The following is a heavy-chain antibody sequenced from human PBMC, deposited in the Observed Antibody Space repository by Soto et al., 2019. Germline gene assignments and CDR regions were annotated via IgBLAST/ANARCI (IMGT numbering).Heavy chain of an antibody. Sequence: GGSLRLSCAASGFTFNTYWMRWVRQAPGRGLVWVSRINSDGSTTTYADSVKGRFTISRDNAKNTLYLQMNSLRAEDTAVYYCARGIYSSSSRNWFDPWGQGTLVTVSS. CDR2: INSDGSTT. D-gene: IGHD6-6*01. V-gene: IGHV3-74*01. CDR1: GFTFNTYW. J-gene: IGHJ5*02. CDR3: ARGIYSSSSRNWFDP.